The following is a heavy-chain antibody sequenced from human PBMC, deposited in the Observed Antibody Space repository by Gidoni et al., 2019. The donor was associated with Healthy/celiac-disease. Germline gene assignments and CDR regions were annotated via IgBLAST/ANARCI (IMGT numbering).Heavy chain of an antibody. CDR3: ARKRSSSRANKLGAFDI. CDR2: INHSGST. D-gene: IGHD6-13*01. Sequence: QVQLQQWGAGLLKPSETLSLTCAVYGGSFSGYYWSWIRQPPGKGLEWIGEINHSGSTNYNPSLKSRVTISVDTSKNQFSLKLSSVTAADTAVYYCARKRSSSRANKLGAFDIWGQGTMVTVSS. V-gene: IGHV4-34*01. J-gene: IGHJ3*02. CDR1: GGSFSGYY.